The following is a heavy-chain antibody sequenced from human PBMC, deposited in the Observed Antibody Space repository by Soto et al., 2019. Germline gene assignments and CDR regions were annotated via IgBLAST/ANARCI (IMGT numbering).Heavy chain of an antibody. CDR2: IYWNDDK. Sequence: SGPALVNPTQTLTLTCTFSGFSLSTSGVGVGWIRQPPGKALEWLALIYWNDDKRYSPSLKSRLTITKDTSKNQVVLTMTNMDPVDTATYYCAHISPGPPPPRKDWYDPWGQGTLVTVSS. CDR1: GFSLSTSGVG. V-gene: IGHV2-5*01. J-gene: IGHJ5*02. CDR3: AHISPGPPPPRKDWYDP.